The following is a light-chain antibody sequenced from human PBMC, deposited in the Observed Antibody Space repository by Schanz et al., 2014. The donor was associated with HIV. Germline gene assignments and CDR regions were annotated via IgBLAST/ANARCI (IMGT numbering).Light chain of an antibody. CDR1: SSNVGGYNY. CDR2: DVS. V-gene: IGLV2-14*01. Sequence: QSALTQPPSASGSLGQSVAISCTGSSSNVGGYNYVSWYQQHPGKAPKLMIYDVSNRPSGVSNRFSGSKSGNTASLTISGLQAEDEADYYCSSYTSSSTVVFGGGTKLTVL. CDR3: SSYTSSSTVV. J-gene: IGLJ2*01.